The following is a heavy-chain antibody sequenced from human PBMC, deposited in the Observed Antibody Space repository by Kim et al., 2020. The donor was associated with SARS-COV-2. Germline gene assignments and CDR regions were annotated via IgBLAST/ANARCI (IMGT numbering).Heavy chain of an antibody. CDR2: T. CDR3: ARLLKYGVVDY. D-gene: IGHD4-17*01. J-gene: IGHJ4*02. Sequence: TYYNPSLKSRVTISVDTSKNQFSLKLSSVTAADTAVYYCARLLKYGVVDYWGQGTLVTVSS. V-gene: IGHV4-39*01.